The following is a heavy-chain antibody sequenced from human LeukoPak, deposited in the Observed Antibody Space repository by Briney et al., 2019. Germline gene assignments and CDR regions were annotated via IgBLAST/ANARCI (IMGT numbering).Heavy chain of an antibody. J-gene: IGHJ6*04. D-gene: IGHD2-15*01. CDR1: GFTFSAFG. CDR2: IPYDGSDK. V-gene: IGHV3-30*12. CDR3: ARGGFRCSGGSCYPQSV. Sequence: PGGSLRLSCAASGFTFSAFGMHWVRQAPGKGLEWVTFIPYDGSDKYYADSVKGRFTISRDNSKNTLYLQMNNMRTEDTAVYYCARGGFRCSGGSCYPQSVWGKGTTVTVSP.